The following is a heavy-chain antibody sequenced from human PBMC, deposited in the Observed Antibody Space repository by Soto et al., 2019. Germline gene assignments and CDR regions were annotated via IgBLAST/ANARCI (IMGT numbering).Heavy chain of an antibody. CDR3: ARGGSWFDP. CDR2: IYFTGST. J-gene: IGHJ5*02. V-gene: IGHV4-59*11. CDR1: SGSTSPHY. Sequence: SETLSLSCTVSSGSTSPHYWSWIRQSPGKGLEWIAYIYFTGSTNYNPSLKSRVTISIDTSKNQFSLKLTSVTAADTAVYYCARGGSWFDPWGQGTLVTVSS.